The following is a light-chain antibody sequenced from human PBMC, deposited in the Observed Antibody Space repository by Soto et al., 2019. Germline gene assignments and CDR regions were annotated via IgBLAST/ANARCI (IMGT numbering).Light chain of an antibody. CDR1: QSISNW. CDR2: KAS. J-gene: IGKJ1*01. Sequence: DIQVTQSPSTLSASVGDRVTITCRASQSISNWLAWYQQKPGKAPKLLIYKASSLESGVPSRFSGSGSGTEFTLTISSLQPDDFATYYCQQYNSSFGQGTKVEIK. V-gene: IGKV1-5*03. CDR3: QQYNSS.